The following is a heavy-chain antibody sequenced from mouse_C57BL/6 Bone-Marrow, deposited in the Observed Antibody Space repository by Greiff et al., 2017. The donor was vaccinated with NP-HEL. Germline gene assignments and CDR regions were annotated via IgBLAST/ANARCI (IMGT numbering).Heavy chain of an antibody. V-gene: IGHV1-69*01. CDR2: IDPSDSYT. D-gene: IGHD2-3*01. CDR3: ARRIYDGYLDY. J-gene: IGHJ2*01. CDR1: GYTFTSYW. Sequence: QVQLQQPGAELVMPGASVKLSCKASGYTFTSYWMHWVKQRPGQGLEWIGEIDPSDSYTNYNQKFKGKSTLTVAKSSSTAYMQLSSLTSEDSAVYYCARRIYDGYLDYGGQGTTLTVSS.